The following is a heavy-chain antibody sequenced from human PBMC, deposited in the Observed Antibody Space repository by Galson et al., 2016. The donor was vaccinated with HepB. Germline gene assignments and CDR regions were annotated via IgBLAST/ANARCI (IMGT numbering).Heavy chain of an antibody. CDR3: ARLTFGGVIDY. CDR2: IYHTGDT. D-gene: IGHD3-16*01. J-gene: IGHJ4*02. CDR1: GGSISSGGYS. V-gene: IGHV4-30-2*01. Sequence: TLSLTCAVSGGSISSGGYSWTWIRQPPGKDLEWIGYIYHTGDTYYNPSLKSRVTVPVDDSKNQFSLRLRPVTAADTAIYYCARLTFGGVIDYWGQGTLVTVSS.